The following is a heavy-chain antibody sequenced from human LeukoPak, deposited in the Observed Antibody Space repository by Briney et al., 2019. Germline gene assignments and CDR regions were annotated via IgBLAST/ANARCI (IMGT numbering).Heavy chain of an antibody. Sequence: GASVKVSCKASGYTFTSYGISWVRQAPGQGLEWMGWISAYNGNTNYAQKLQGRVTMTTDTSTSTAYMELRSLRSDDTAVYFCAGGYDYGDYVGDFDYWGQGTLVTVSS. CDR1: GYTFTSYG. D-gene: IGHD4-17*01. J-gene: IGHJ4*02. CDR2: ISAYNGNT. CDR3: AGGYDYGDYVGDFDY. V-gene: IGHV1-18*01.